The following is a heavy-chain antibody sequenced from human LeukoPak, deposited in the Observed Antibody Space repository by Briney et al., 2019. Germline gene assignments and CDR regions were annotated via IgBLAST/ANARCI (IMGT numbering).Heavy chain of an antibody. J-gene: IGHJ6*02. V-gene: IGHV3-11*04. D-gene: IGHD3-10*01. Sequence: PGGSLRLSCAASGFTFSDYYMSWIRQARGKGREGVSYISSSGSTIYYADSVKGRFTISRDNAKNSLYLQMNSLRAEDTAVYYCARAGEGPGYYYGMDVWGQGTTVTVSS. CDR1: GFTFSDYY. CDR3: ARAGEGPGYYYGMDV. CDR2: ISSSGSTI.